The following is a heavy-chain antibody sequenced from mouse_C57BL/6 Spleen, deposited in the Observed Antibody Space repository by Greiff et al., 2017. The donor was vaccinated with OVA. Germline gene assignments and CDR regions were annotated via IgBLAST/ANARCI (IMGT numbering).Heavy chain of an antibody. V-gene: IGHV1-63*01. Sequence: VMLVESGAELVRPGTSVKMSCKASGYTFTNYWIGWAKQRPGHGLEWIGDIYPGGGYTNYNEKFKGKATLTADKSSSTAYMQFSSLTSEDSAIYYCARYGNYEDWYFDVWGTGTTVTVSS. D-gene: IGHD2-10*02. CDR3: ARYGNYEDWYFDV. J-gene: IGHJ1*03. CDR2: IYPGGGYT. CDR1: GYTFTNYW.